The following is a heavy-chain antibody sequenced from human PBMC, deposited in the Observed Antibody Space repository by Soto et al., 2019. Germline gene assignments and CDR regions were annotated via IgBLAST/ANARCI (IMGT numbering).Heavy chain of an antibody. Sequence: GESLKISCKGSGYSFTSYWIGWVRQMPGKGLEWMGIIYPGDSDTRYSPSFQGQVTISADKSISTAYLQWSSLKASDTAMYYCARQTADWSDFWSGYSIAPRAFDIWGQGTMVTVSS. J-gene: IGHJ3*02. CDR3: ARQTADWSDFWSGYSIAPRAFDI. CDR1: GYSFTSYW. V-gene: IGHV5-51*01. D-gene: IGHD3-3*01. CDR2: IYPGDSDT.